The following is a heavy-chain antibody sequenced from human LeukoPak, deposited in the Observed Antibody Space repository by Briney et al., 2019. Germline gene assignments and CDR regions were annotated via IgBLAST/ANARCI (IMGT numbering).Heavy chain of an antibody. V-gene: IGHV3-23*01. CDR2: ISGSGGST. CDR1: GFTFSSYA. J-gene: IGHJ3*02. CDR3: AKDPRRPYSSDLAYKI. Sequence: QAGGSLRLSCAASGFTFSSYAMSWVRQAPGKGLEWVSAISGSGGSTYYADSVKGRFTISRDNSKNTLYLQMNSLRAEDTAVYYCAKDPRRPYSSDLAYKIWGQGTMVTVSS. D-gene: IGHD6-19*01.